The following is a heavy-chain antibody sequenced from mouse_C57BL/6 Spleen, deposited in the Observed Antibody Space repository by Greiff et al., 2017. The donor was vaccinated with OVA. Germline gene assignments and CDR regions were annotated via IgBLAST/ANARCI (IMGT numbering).Heavy chain of an antibody. CDR3: VRSDYDGDLGFAY. CDR1: GFTFNTYA. V-gene: IGHV10-3*01. CDR2: IRSKSSNSAT. Sequence: EVQLQESGGGLVQPKGSLKLSCAASGFTFNTYAMHWVRQAPGKGLEWVARIRSKSSNSATYYADSVKDRFTISRDDSQSMLYLQMNNLKTEDTAMYYCVRSDYDGDLGFAYWGQGTLVTVSA. J-gene: IGHJ3*01. D-gene: IGHD2-4*01.